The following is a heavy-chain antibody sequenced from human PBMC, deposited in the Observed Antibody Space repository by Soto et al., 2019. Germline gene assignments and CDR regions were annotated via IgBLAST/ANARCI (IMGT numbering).Heavy chain of an antibody. CDR2: LYHSGST. J-gene: IGHJ4*02. D-gene: IGHD5-18*01. CDR3: ARMYGYSYCYLDY. CDR1: GYSISSGYY. Sequence: SETLSLTCAVSGYSISSGYYWGWIRQPPGKGLEWIGSLYHSGSTSYNPSLKSRVTISVDTSKNQFSLKLTSVTAADTAVYYCARMYGYSYCYLDYWGQGTQVTVS. V-gene: IGHV4-38-2*01.